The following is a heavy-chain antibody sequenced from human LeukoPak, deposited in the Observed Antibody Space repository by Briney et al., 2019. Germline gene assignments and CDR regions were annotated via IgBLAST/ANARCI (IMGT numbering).Heavy chain of an antibody. J-gene: IGHJ4*02. V-gene: IGHV3-23*01. CDR3: AKVKWELPSLPDY. D-gene: IGHD1-26*01. Sequence: GGSLRLSCVASEFTFSSHAMNWVRQAPGKGLEWVSAISGSGGSTYYADSVKGRFTISRDNSKNTLYLQMNSLRAEDTAVYYCAKVKWELPSLPDYWGQGTLVTVSS. CDR1: EFTFSSHA. CDR2: ISGSGGST.